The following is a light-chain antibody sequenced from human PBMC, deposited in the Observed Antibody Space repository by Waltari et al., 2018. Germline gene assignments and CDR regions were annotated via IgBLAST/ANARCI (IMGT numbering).Light chain of an antibody. Sequence: IILTQSPATLSLSPGERATLSCRASQSVSSYLAWYQQRSGKAPRLLIYGASSRATGIPDRFSGSVSGTEFTLTISSLEPEDFAVYYCQKYSNSPLTFGGGTKVEIK. CDR1: QSVSSY. V-gene: IGKV3-20*01. CDR3: QKYSNSPLT. J-gene: IGKJ4*01. CDR2: GAS.